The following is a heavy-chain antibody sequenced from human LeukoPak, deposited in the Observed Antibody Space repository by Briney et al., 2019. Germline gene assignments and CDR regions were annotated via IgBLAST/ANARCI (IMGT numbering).Heavy chain of an antibody. D-gene: IGHD1-1*01. Sequence: PSETLSLTCAVSGDSISSYYWSWIRQPPGKGLEWIGYIYYSGSTNYNPSLKSRVTISVDTSKNQFSLKLSSVTAADTAVYYCARDDWNDVLDYWGQGTLVTVSS. CDR3: ARDDWNDVLDY. CDR2: IYYSGST. V-gene: IGHV4-59*01. J-gene: IGHJ4*02. CDR1: GDSISSYY.